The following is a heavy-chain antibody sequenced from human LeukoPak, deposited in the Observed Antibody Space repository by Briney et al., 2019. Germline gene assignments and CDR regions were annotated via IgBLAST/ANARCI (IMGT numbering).Heavy chain of an antibody. CDR2: IITILGIT. J-gene: IGHJ4*02. D-gene: IGHD5-18*01. Sequence: SVKVSSKASRGTFSSYAISWVRHAPGQGLEWMSRIITILGITNYAQKFQGRVTITADKSTSTAYMELSSLRSDDTAVYYCARVPTAVDTAMVTAYWGQGTLVTVSS. CDR1: RGTFSSYA. CDR3: ARVPTAVDTAMVTAY. V-gene: IGHV1-69*04.